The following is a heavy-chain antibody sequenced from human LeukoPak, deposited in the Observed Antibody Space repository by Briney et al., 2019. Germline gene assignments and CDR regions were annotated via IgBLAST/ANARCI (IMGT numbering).Heavy chain of an antibody. D-gene: IGHD6-6*01. CDR1: GFTFSTYY. Sequence: KPGGSLRLSCAASGFTFSTYYMNWVRQAPGKGLEWVSFITGSSSYIYYTDSVKGRFTISRDNAKNSLFLQMNSLRDEDTAVYYCASGFSSSPYFDHWGQGTLVTVSS. J-gene: IGHJ4*02. CDR3: ASGFSSSPYFDH. CDR2: ITGSSSYI. V-gene: IGHV3-21*01.